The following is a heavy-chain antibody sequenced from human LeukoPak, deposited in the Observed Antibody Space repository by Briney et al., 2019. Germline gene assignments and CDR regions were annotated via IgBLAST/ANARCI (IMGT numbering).Heavy chain of an antibody. Sequence: ASVKVSCKASGYTFTGYYMHWVRQAPGQGLEWMGWIHLNSGGTKYAQKFQGRVTMTRDTSISTAYMELSRLRSDDTAVYYCARVGPGTTGTSYYYYYGMDVWGQGTTVTVSS. CDR3: ARVGPGTTGTSYYYYYGMDV. J-gene: IGHJ6*02. CDR1: GYTFTGYY. CDR2: IHLNSGGT. V-gene: IGHV1-2*02. D-gene: IGHD1-1*01.